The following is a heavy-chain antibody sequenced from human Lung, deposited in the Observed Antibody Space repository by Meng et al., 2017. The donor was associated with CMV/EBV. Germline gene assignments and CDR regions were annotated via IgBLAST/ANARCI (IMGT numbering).Heavy chain of an antibody. Sequence: ASVNVTXKASGYTFTSYGISWLRQAPGQGLEWMGWISAYNGNTNYAQKLQGRVTMTTDTSTSTAYMELRSLRSDDTAVYYCARRRIAVAGFDPWGQGTLVTVSS. CDR1: GYTFTSYG. D-gene: IGHD6-19*01. V-gene: IGHV1-18*01. J-gene: IGHJ5*02. CDR3: ARRRIAVAGFDP. CDR2: ISAYNGNT.